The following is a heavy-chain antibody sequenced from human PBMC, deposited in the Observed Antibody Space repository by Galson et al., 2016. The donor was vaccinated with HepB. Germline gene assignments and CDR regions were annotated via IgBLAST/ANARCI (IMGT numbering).Heavy chain of an antibody. D-gene: IGHD4-23*01. Sequence: QSGAEVKKPGESLRISCQASGYSFTSHWISWLRQMPGKGLEWMATINPSDSYTNYSPSFQGHVTISTDKSIRTAYLQWSSLQASDTAMYFCARHSLGLTAAVSGPWFNIWGQGTKVIVSS. V-gene: IGHV5-10-1*01. J-gene: IGHJ3*02. CDR2: INPSDSYT. CDR1: GYSFTSHW. CDR3: ARHSLGLTAAVSGPWFNI.